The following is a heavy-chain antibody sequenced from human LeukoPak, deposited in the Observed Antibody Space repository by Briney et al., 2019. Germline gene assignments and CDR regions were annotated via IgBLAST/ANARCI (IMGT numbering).Heavy chain of an antibody. CDR2: ISSSSSYI. CDR1: GFTFSSNG. Sequence: GGSPRLSCAASGFTFSSNGMNWVRQAPGKGLEWVSSISSSSSYIYYADSVKGRLTISRDNAKNSLYLQMNSLRAEDTAVYYCARYLYYYYYMDVWGKGTTVTVSS. CDR3: ARYLYYYYYMDV. V-gene: IGHV3-21*01. J-gene: IGHJ6*03.